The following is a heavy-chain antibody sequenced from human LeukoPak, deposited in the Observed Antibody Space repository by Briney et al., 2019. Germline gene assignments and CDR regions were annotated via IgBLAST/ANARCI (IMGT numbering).Heavy chain of an antibody. CDR3: ARDFEVGATMGPGDNWFDP. Sequence: ASVKVSCKASGYTFTSYYMHWVRQAPGQGLEWMGIIDPSGGSTSYAQKFQGRVTMTRDTSTSTVYMELSSLRSEDTAVYYCARDFEVGATMGPGDNWFDPWGQGTLVTVSS. CDR2: IDPSGGST. V-gene: IGHV1-46*01. CDR1: GYTFTSYY. D-gene: IGHD1-26*01. J-gene: IGHJ5*02.